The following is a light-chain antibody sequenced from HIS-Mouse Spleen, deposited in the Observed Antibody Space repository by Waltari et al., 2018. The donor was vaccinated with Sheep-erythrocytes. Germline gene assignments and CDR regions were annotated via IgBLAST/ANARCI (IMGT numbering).Light chain of an antibody. CDR3: QAWDSSTYV. J-gene: IGLJ1*01. CDR2: QDS. CDR1: KLGDKD. Sequence: SYELTQPPSVSVSPGQTASITCSGDKLGDKDACGNQQKPGQSPVLVIYQDSKRPSGIPEQFSGSNSGNTATLTISGTQAMDEADYYCQAWDSSTYVFGTGTKVPVL. V-gene: IGLV3-1*01.